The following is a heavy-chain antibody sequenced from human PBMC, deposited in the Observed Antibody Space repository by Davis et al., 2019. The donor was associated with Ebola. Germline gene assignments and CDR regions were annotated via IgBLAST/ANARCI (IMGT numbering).Heavy chain of an antibody. CDR3: ARDLAARPLDYYGMDV. D-gene: IGHD6-6*01. V-gene: IGHV3-48*02. J-gene: IGHJ6*04. CDR2: VSDSSTTI. Sequence: GGSLRLSCAASGFTFSAYSMNWVRQAPGKGLEWVSYVSDSSTTIYYADSVKGRFTISRDNAKNSLYLQMNSLRDEDTAVYYCARDLAARPLDYYGMDVWGKGTTVTVSS. CDR1: GFTFSAYS.